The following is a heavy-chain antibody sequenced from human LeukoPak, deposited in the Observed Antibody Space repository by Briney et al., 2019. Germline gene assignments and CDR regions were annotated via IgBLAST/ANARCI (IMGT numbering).Heavy chain of an antibody. J-gene: IGHJ4*02. CDR2: LSGSGSST. Sequence: GGSLRLSCAASGFTFSSYAMNWVRQAPGQGLEWVSVLSGSGSSTYYADSVKGRFTISRDNSKNTLYLQMNSLRAEDTAVYYCAKSTGSYRYPFDYWGQGTLVTVSS. CDR3: AKSTGSYRYPFDY. V-gene: IGHV3-23*01. D-gene: IGHD3-16*02. CDR1: GFTFSSYA.